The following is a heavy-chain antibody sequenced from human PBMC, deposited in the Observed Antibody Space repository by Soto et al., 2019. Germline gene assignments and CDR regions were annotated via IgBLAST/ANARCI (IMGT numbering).Heavy chain of an antibody. J-gene: IGHJ6*02. CDR3: AQYSSSPVYYYYGMDV. CDR2: IIPIFGTA. CDR1: GGTFSSYA. V-gene: IGHV1-69*06. D-gene: IGHD6-6*01. Sequence: ASVKVSCKASGGTFSSYAISWVRQAPGQGLEWMGGIIPIFGTANYAQKFQGRVTITADKSTSTAYMELSSLRSEDTAVYYCAQYSSSPVYYYYGMDVWGQGTTVTSP.